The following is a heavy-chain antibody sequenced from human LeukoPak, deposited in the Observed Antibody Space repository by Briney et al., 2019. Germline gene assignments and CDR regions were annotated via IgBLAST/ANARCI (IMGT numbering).Heavy chain of an antibody. CDR2: IYYSGGT. CDR1: GGSISSYY. CDR3: ARDQTLLWFGESGGFDY. Sequence: SETLSLTCTVSGGSISSYYWSWIRQPPGKGLEWIGYIYYSGGTNYNPSLKSRVTISVDTSKNQFSLKLSSVTAADTAVYYCARDQTLLWFGESGGFDYWGQGTLVTVSS. J-gene: IGHJ4*02. D-gene: IGHD3-10*01. V-gene: IGHV4-59*01.